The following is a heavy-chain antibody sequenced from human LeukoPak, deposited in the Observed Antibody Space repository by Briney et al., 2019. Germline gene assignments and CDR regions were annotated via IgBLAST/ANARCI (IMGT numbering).Heavy chain of an antibody. CDR2: IYANGGT. V-gene: IGHV4-4*07. CDR3: ARDFTRNSYAVAEFFHP. CDR1: GGSISGYY. J-gene: IGHJ1*01. Sequence: SETLSLTCTVSGGSISGYYWNWIRQSAGKGLEWIGRIYANGGTNYNPSLRSRVSMSVDTSKNQFSLKLTSVTAADTTIYYCARDFTRNSYAVAEFFHPWGQGTLVSVSS. D-gene: IGHD5-18*01.